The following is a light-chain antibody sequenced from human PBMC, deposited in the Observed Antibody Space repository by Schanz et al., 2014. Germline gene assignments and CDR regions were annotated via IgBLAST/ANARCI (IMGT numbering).Light chain of an antibody. CDR3: CSYAGSYTVVA. V-gene: IGLV2-8*01. CDR2: EVN. Sequence: QSPLTQPPSASGSPGQSVTISCTGTSSDVGGYNYVSWYQQHPGKAPKLMIYEVNKRPSGVPDRFSGSKSGSTASLTISGLQTEDEADYYCCSYAGSYTVVAFGGGTKLTVL. J-gene: IGLJ2*01. CDR1: SSDVGGYNY.